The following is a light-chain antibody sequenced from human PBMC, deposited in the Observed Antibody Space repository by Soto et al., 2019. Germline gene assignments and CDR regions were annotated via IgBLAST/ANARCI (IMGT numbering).Light chain of an antibody. CDR1: QGVSSS. V-gene: IGKV3-15*01. CDR3: QQYNNWPPYT. Sequence: EIVMTQSPGTLSASPGERATLSCRASQGVSSSLAWYQQKPGQAPRLLIYGASTRAAGIPARFSGSGSGTEFTLTISSLQSEDFAVYYCQQYNNWPPYTFGQGTKLEIK. CDR2: GAS. J-gene: IGKJ2*01.